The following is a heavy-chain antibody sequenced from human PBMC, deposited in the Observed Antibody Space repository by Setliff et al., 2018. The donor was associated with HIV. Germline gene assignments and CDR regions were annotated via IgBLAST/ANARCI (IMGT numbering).Heavy chain of an antibody. CDR2: FYTSGST. J-gene: IGHJ6*02. Sequence: PSETLSLTCTVSGGSINTYYWSWIRQPAGKGLEWIGRFYTSGSTNYNPSLKSRVTISVDTSKNQFSLKLSSVTAADTAVYYCARDRPYYYYGMDVWGQGTTVTVSS. CDR3: ARDRPYYYYGMDV. V-gene: IGHV4-4*07. CDR1: GGSINTYY.